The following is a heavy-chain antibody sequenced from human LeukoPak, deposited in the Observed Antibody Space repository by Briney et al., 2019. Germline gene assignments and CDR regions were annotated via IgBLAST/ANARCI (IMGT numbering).Heavy chain of an antibody. J-gene: IGHJ4*02. CDR2: INPNSGGT. V-gene: IGHV1-2*02. CDR1: GYTFTSYD. Sequence: GASVKVSCKASGYTFTSYDINWVRQATGQGLEWMGWINPNSGGTNYAQKFQGRVTMTRDTSISTAYMELSRLRSDDTAVYYCARLVGATPFDYWGLGTLVTVSS. CDR3: ARLVGATPFDY. D-gene: IGHD1-26*01.